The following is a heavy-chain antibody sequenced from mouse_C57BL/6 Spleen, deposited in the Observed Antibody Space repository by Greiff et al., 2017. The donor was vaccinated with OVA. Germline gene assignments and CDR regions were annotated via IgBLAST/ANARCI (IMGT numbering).Heavy chain of an antibody. J-gene: IGHJ1*03. Sequence: VQLQQSGAELVRPGASVKLSCKASGYTFTDYYINWVKQRPGQGLEWIARIYPGSGNTYYNEKFKGKATLTAEKSSSTAYMQLSSLTSEDSAVYFCARSYGDYVWYFDVWGTGTTVTVSS. CDR2: IYPGSGNT. D-gene: IGHD2-13*01. CDR1: GYTFTDYY. CDR3: ARSYGDYVWYFDV. V-gene: IGHV1-76*01.